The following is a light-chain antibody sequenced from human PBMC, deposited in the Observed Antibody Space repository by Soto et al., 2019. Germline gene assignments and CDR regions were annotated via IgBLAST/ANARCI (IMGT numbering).Light chain of an antibody. CDR2: DAS. J-gene: IGKJ5*01. CDR1: QDINNY. V-gene: IGKV1-33*01. CDR3: QQFGDLTFI. Sequence: DIKMTQSPSSLSASVGDRVTITCQASQDINNYLNWYQQKPGQAPKLLIYDASGLEVGVPSRFSGSGSGTHVTLTSSGLQPEDIATYYCQQFGDLTFIFGQGTRLEI.